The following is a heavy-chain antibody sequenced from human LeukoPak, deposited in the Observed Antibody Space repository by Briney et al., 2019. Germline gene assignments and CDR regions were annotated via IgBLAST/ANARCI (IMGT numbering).Heavy chain of an antibody. J-gene: IGHJ5*02. D-gene: IGHD4-23*01. V-gene: IGHV1-2*02. CDR2: IHRNTGGT. Sequence: ASVKVSCKAFGFTFNDYYMQWVRQAPGQGLEWMGWIHRNTGGTNYAQKFQGRITMTRDTSTSTAYLELSRLTSDDTAVYWCARERETRGNSPLAPWGQGTQVTVSS. CDR1: GFTFNDYY. CDR3: ARERETRGNSPLAP.